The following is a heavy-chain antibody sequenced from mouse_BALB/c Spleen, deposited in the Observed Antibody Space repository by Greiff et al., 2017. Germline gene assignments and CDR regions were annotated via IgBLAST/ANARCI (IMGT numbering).Heavy chain of an antibody. V-gene: IGHV1-82*01. D-gene: IGHD1-2*01. CDR2: IYPGNGDT. J-gene: IGHJ3*01. CDR1: GYAFSSSW. CDR3: AFTTAAWLAY. Sequence: QVQLQQSGPELVKPGASVKLSCKASGYAFSSSWMNWVKQRPGQGLEWIGRIYPGNGDTNYNGKFKGKATLTADKSSSTAYMQLSSLTSVDSAVYFWAFTTAAWLAYWGQGTLVTVSA.